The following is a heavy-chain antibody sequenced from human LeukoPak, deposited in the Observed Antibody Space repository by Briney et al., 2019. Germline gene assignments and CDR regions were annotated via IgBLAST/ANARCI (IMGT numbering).Heavy chain of an antibody. D-gene: IGHD3-10*01. CDR3: VRGVYASGSSP. CDR2: IISDGSS. V-gene: IGHV3-74*01. Sequence: GGSLRLSCEASRFTLSNYWMYWVRQAPGNGLVWVSRIISDGSSNYADSVKGRFTISRDNAKNTLYLQMNSLRAEDTAVYYCVRGVYASGSSPWGQGTLVTVSS. J-gene: IGHJ5*02. CDR1: RFTLSNYW.